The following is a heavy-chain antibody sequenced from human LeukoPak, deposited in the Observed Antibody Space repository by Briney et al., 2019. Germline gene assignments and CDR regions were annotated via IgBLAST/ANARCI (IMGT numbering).Heavy chain of an antibody. J-gene: IGHJ4*02. CDR1: GFTFSSCG. D-gene: IGHD6-6*01. Sequence: GGSLRLSCAASGFTFSSCGMHWVRQAPGKGLEWVAFIRYDGSNKYYADSVKGRFTISRDNSKNTLYLQMNSLRAEDTAVYYCAKGGGSIAARPAGYWGQGTLVTVSS. CDR3: AKGGGSIAARPAGY. CDR2: IRYDGSNK. V-gene: IGHV3-30*02.